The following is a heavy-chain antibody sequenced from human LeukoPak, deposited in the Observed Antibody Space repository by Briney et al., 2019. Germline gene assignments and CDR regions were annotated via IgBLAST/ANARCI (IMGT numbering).Heavy chain of an antibody. J-gene: IGHJ6*03. V-gene: IGHV5-51*01. Sequence: GESLKISCKGSGYSFTSYWIGWVRQMPGKGLEWMGIIYPGDSDTRYSPSFQGQVTISADKSISTAYLQWSSLKASDTAMYYCARHSPPPSDYSKNDDYYYYMDVWGKGTTVTVSS. D-gene: IGHD4-11*01. CDR1: GYSFTSYW. CDR2: IYPGDSDT. CDR3: ARHSPPPSDYSKNDDYYYYMDV.